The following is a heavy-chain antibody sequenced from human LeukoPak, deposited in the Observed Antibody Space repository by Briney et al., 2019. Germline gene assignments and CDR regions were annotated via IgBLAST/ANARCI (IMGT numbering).Heavy chain of an antibody. J-gene: IGHJ4*02. D-gene: IGHD3-10*01. Sequence: GESLRISCKGSGYSFTSSWIGWVRQMPGKGLEWMGIIYPGDSDTRYSPSFQGQVTISADKSISTAYLQWSSLKASDTAMYYCARRPGYYGSGSYYRFDYWGQGTLVTVSS. CDR1: GYSFTSSW. CDR3: ARRPGYYGSGSYYRFDY. V-gene: IGHV5-51*01. CDR2: IYPGDSDT.